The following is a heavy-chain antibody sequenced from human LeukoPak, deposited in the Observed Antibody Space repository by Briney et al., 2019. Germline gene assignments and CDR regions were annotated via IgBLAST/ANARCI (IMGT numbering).Heavy chain of an antibody. CDR2: INHSGST. CDR3: ARGRNFAAAGRNFDY. Sequence: SETLSLTCAVYGGSFNGYYWSWIRQPPGKGLEWIGEINHSGSTNYNPSLKSRVTISVDTSKNQFSLKLSSVTAADTAVYYCARGRNFAAAGRNFDYWGQGTLVTVSS. CDR1: GGSFNGYY. J-gene: IGHJ4*02. D-gene: IGHD6-13*01. V-gene: IGHV4-34*01.